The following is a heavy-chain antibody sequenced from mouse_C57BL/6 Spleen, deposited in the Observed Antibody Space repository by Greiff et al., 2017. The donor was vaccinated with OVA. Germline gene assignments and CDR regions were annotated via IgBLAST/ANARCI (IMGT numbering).Heavy chain of an antibody. Sequence: VQLQQSGAELVKPGASVKLSCKASGYTFTSYWMQWVKQRPGQGFEWIGEIDPSDSYTNYNQKFKGKATLTVDTSSSTAYMQLSSLTSEDSAVYYCAIWSHFDYWGQGTTLTVSS. CDR1: GYTFTSYW. V-gene: IGHV1-50*01. J-gene: IGHJ2*01. D-gene: IGHD1-1*02. CDR3: AIWSHFDY. CDR2: IDPSDSYT.